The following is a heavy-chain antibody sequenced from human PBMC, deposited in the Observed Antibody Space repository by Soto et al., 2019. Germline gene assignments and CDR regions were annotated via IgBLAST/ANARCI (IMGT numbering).Heavy chain of an antibody. CDR2: INHSGST. CDR1: GGSFSVYY. V-gene: IGHV4-34*01. D-gene: IGHD2-8*01. J-gene: IGHJ4*02. Sequence: SETLSLTCAVYGGSFSVYYWSWIRQPPGKGLEWIGEINHSGSTNYNPSLKSRVTISVDTSKNQFSLKLSSVTAADTAVYYCARDVYGFWGQGTLVTVSS. CDR3: ARDVYGF.